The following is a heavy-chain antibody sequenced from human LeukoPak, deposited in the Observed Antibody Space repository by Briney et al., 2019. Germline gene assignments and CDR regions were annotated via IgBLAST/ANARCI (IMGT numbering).Heavy chain of an antibody. CDR3: AKDISPRPDYFDY. CDR1: GFTFDDYA. D-gene: IGHD6-6*01. Sequence: PGGSLRLSCAASGFTFDDYAMHWVRQAPGKGLEWVSGISWNSGSIGYADPVKGRFTISRDNAKNSLYLQMNSLRAEDTALYYCAKDISPRPDYFDYWGQGTLVTVSS. V-gene: IGHV3-9*01. J-gene: IGHJ4*02. CDR2: ISWNSGSI.